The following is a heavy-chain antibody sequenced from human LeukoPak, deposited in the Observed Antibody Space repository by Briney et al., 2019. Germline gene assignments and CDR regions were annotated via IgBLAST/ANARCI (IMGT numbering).Heavy chain of an antibody. Sequence: ASVKVSCKASGYTFTGYYMHWVRQAPGQGLEWMGWINPNSGGTNYAQKFQGRATMTRDTSISTAYMELSRLRSDDTAVYYCAREHIMVRGASFEYFQHWGQGTLVTVSS. D-gene: IGHD3-10*01. CDR2: INPNSGGT. CDR1: GYTFTGYY. V-gene: IGHV1-2*02. CDR3: AREHIMVRGASFEYFQH. J-gene: IGHJ1*01.